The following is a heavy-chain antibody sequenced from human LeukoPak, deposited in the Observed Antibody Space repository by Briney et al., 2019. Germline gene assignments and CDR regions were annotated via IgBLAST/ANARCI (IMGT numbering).Heavy chain of an antibody. CDR1: GFTFSTYE. CDR2: ISSGGTTI. V-gene: IGHV3-48*03. CDR3: GASRQDVGAFDI. D-gene: IGHD3-16*01. Sequence: GGSLRLSCAASGFTFSTYELYWVRQAPGKGLEWISYISSGGTTIKYADSVRGRFTISRDDGRESLYLQMNSLRVEDTAIYYCGASRQDVGAFDIWGQGTLVSVSS. J-gene: IGHJ3*02.